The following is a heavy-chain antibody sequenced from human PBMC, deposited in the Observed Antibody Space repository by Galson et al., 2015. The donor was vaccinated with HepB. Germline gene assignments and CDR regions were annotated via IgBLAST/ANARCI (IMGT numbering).Heavy chain of an antibody. CDR1: GFTFSSYA. Sequence: SLRLSCAASGFTFSSYAMHWVRQAPGKGLEWVAVISYDGSNKYYADSVKGRFTISRDNSKNTLYLQMNSLRAEDTAVYYCARGSVHYYDSSGHAFDIWGQGTMVTVSS. D-gene: IGHD3-22*01. CDR2: ISYDGSNK. V-gene: IGHV3-30-3*01. J-gene: IGHJ3*02. CDR3: ARGSVHYYDSSGHAFDI.